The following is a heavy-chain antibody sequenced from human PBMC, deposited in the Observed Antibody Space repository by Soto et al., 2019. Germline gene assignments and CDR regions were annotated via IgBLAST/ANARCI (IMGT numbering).Heavy chain of an antibody. CDR3: ARDSTLDY. Sequence: ASVKVSCKTSGYTFTTHYIHWVRQAPGQGLEWMGIINISGGGTSDAQKFQGRVTMSRDTSTTTVYMELSSLRSEDTAVYYCARDSTLDYWGEGTLVTVSS. CDR2: INISGGGT. V-gene: IGHV1-46*01. J-gene: IGHJ4*02. CDR1: GYTFTTHY.